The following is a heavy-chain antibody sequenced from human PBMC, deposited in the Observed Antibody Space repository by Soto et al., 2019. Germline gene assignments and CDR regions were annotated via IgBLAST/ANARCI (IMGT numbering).Heavy chain of an antibody. Sequence: QVQLVQSGAEVKKPGSSVKVSCKASGGTFSSYAISWVRQAPGQGLEWMGGIIPIFGTANYAQKFQGRFTITADESTSTAYMELSILRSEDTVVYYCARYGYNRKFDAFDIWGHGTMVTVSS. J-gene: IGHJ3*02. CDR1: GGTFSSYA. CDR3: ARYGYNRKFDAFDI. D-gene: IGHD5-12*01. V-gene: IGHV1-69*01. CDR2: IIPIFGTA.